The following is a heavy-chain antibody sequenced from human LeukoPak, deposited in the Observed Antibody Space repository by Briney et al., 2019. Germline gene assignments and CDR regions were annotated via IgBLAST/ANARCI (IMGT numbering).Heavy chain of an antibody. D-gene: IGHD3-3*01. CDR1: GYTFTGYY. CDR2: INPNSGGT. V-gene: IGHV1-2*02. J-gene: IGHJ6*03. CDR3: ARAGGAPTIFGVVILYYYYMDV. Sequence: ASVKVSCKASGYTFTGYYMHWVRQAPGQGLEWMGWINPNSGGTNYAQKFQGRVTMTRDTSISTAYMELSRLRSDDTAVYYCARAGGAPTIFGVVILYYYYMDVWGKGTTVTVSS.